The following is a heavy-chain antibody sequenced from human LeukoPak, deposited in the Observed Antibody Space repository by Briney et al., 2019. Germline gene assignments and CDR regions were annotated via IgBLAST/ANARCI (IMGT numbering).Heavy chain of an antibody. D-gene: IGHD6-19*01. Sequence: PSQTLSLTCTVSGGSISSGGYYWSWIRQHPGKGLEWIGYIYYSGSTYYNPSLKSRVTISVDTSKNQFSLKLSSVTAADTAVYYCAGGSGWSYPNWFDPWGQGTLVTVSS. V-gene: IGHV4-31*03. CDR1: GGSISSGGYY. J-gene: IGHJ5*02. CDR2: IYYSGST. CDR3: AGGSGWSYPNWFDP.